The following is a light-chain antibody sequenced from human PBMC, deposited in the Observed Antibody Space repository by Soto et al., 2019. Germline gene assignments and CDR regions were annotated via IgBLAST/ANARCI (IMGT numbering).Light chain of an antibody. CDR2: KAS. J-gene: IGKJ1*01. CDR3: QHYNSYSEA. Sequence: DIQMTQSPSTLSGSVGDRVTITCRASQTISSWLAWYQQKPGKAHKLLIYKASTLKSGVPSRFSGSGSGTEFAFTLSSRQLDHFAIASYQHYNSYSEAFGQGTKVDIK. CDR1: QTISSW. V-gene: IGKV1-5*03.